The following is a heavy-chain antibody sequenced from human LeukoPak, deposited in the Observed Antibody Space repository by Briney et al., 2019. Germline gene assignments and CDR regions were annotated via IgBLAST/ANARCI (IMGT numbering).Heavy chain of an antibody. D-gene: IGHD3-22*01. J-gene: IGHJ5*02. V-gene: IGHV4-39*07. CDR1: GGSISSSSYY. Sequence: SETLSLTCTVSGGSISSSSYYWGWIRQPPGKGLEWIGSIYYSGSTYYNPSLKSRVTISVDTSKNQFSLKLSSVTAADTAVYYCARADDYYDSSGYYNNWFDPWGQGTLVTVSS. CDR2: IYYSGST. CDR3: ARADDYYDSSGYYNNWFDP.